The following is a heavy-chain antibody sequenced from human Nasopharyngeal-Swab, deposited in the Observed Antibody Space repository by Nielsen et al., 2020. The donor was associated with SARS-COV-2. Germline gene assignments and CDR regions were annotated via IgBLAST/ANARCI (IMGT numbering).Heavy chain of an antibody. J-gene: IGHJ5*01. V-gene: IGHV3-11*05. CDR2: ISSSSSYT. CDR3: AKDYRIGYGDMFDS. D-gene: IGHD4-17*01. CDR1: GFTFSDYY. Sequence: GESLKISCAASGFTFSDYYMSWIRQAPGKGLEWVSYISSSSSYTNYADSVKGRFTISRDNAKNSLYLQMNSLTAEDTAVYFCAKDYRIGYGDMFDSWGQGTLVTVSS.